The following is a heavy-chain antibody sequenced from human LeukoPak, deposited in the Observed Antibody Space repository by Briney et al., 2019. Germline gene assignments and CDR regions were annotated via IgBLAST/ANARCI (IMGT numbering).Heavy chain of an antibody. CDR3: ARDVRRYQLLYGY. V-gene: IGHV1-2*02. CDR2: INPNSGGT. D-gene: IGHD2-2*02. Sequence: ASVKVSCKASGYTFTGNYMHWVRQAPGQGLEWMGWINPNSGGTNYAQKFQGRVTMTRDTSISTAYMELSRLRSDDTAVYYCARDVRRYQLLYGYWGQGTLVTVSS. CDR1: GYTFTGNY. J-gene: IGHJ4*02.